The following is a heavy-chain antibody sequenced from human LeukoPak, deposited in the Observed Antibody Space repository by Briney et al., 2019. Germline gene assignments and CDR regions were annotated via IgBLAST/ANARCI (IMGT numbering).Heavy chain of an antibody. CDR3: SKPARTDYTDY. Sequence: GGTLRLSCAASGFTFSSYAMNWVRQAPGKGLEWVSAISGSSGRTYYADFVKGRFTISRDNSKNTLYLQMNSLRAGDTAISFCSKPARTDYTDYWGRGTLVTVSS. J-gene: IGHJ4*02. V-gene: IGHV3-23*01. CDR1: GFTFSSYA. D-gene: IGHD1-14*01. CDR2: ISGSSGRT.